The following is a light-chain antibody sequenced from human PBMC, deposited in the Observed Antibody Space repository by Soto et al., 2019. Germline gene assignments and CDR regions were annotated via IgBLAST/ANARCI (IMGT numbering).Light chain of an antibody. J-gene: IGLJ3*02. CDR1: SSDVGGYNY. CDR3: SSYTSSSTPYWV. V-gene: IGLV2-14*01. CDR2: DLS. Sequence: QSALTQPASVSGSPGQSSTISCTGTSSDVGGYNYVSWYQQHPGKAPKLMIYDLSNRPSGVSNRFSGSKSGNTASLTISGLQAEDEADYYCSSYTSSSTPYWVFGGGTKLTFL.